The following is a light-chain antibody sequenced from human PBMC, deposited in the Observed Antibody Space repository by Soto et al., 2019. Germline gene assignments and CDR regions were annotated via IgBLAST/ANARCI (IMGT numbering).Light chain of an antibody. J-gene: IGLJ1*01. CDR3: CSFAGRYTPYV. Sequence: QSALTQPRSVSGSPGQSVTISCSGSSSDVGDYKYVSWYQQHPGKAPKVVIYDVNKRPSGVPDRISGSKSGNTASLTISGLRAEDEADYYCCSFAGRYTPYVFGTGTKVTVL. V-gene: IGLV2-11*01. CDR2: DVN. CDR1: SSDVGDYKY.